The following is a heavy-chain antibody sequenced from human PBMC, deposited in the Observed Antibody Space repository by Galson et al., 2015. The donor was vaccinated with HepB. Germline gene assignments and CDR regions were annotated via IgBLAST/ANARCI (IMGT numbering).Heavy chain of an antibody. Sequence: SVKVSCKASGYTFTSYGISWVRQAPGQGLEWMGWISAYNGNTNYAQKLQGRVTMTTDTSTSTAYMELRSLRSDDTAVYYCARERNSQRFVVVVPAARDPDAFDIWGQGTMVTVSS. CDR1: GYTFTSYG. D-gene: IGHD2-2*01. CDR3: ARERNSQRFVVVVPAARDPDAFDI. J-gene: IGHJ3*02. V-gene: IGHV1-18*01. CDR2: ISAYNGNT.